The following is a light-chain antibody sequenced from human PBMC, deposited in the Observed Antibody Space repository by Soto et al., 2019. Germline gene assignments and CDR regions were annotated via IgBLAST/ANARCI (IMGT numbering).Light chain of an antibody. CDR2: AAS. V-gene: IGKV1-39*01. CDR1: QNINIY. CDR3: QQSYSAPFT. J-gene: IGKJ3*01. Sequence: DTQMTQSPASLSASVGDRVTITCRASQNINIYVNWYQQKTGKAPKLLIYAASTLQTGVPLRFSGSGSGTDFTLTISSLQAEDFAIYYCQQSYSAPFTFGPGTRVDLK.